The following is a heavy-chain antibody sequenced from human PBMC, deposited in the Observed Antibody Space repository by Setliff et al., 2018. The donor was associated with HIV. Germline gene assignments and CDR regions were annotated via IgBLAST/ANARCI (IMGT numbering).Heavy chain of an antibody. D-gene: IGHD3-3*01. CDR2: IYYSGST. V-gene: IGHV4-59*08. CDR3: AREIVNDYNFSYYYGMDV. Sequence: PSETLSLTCTVSGDSISSYYWSWIRQPPGKGLEWIGYIYYSGSTNYNPSLKSRVTISVDTSKNQFSLKLSSVTAADTAVYYCAREIVNDYNFSYYYGMDVWGQGTTVTVS. CDR1: GDSISSYY. J-gene: IGHJ6*02.